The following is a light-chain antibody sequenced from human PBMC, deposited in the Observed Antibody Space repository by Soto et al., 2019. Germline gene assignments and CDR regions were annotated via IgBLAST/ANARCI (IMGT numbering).Light chain of an antibody. CDR3: QQYDNWPWT. Sequence: EIVMTQSPATLSVSPGGRATLSCRASQSIGDTLAWYQQKPGQAPRLLIYGASSRVTGFPARFSGSGSGTDFTLTISILQSDDCAVYYCQQYDNWPWTFGQGTKVEIK. V-gene: IGKV3-15*01. CDR1: QSIGDT. J-gene: IGKJ1*01. CDR2: GAS.